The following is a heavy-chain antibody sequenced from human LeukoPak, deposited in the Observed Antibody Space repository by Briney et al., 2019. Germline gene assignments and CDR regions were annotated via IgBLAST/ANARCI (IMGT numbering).Heavy chain of an antibody. V-gene: IGHV3-30*02. J-gene: IGHJ4*02. CDR1: GFTFSSYG. Sequence: GGSLRLSCAASGFTFSSYGMHWVRQAPGKGLEWVAVIWYGGGNKYYADSVKGRFTISRDNSKNTLYLQMNSLRAEDTAVYYCAKPADPYCGGDCHLDYWGQGTLVTVSS. D-gene: IGHD2-21*01. CDR2: IWYGGGNK. CDR3: AKPADPYCGGDCHLDY.